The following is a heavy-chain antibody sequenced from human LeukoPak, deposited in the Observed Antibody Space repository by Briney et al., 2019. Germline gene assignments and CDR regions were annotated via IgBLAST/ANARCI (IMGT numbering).Heavy chain of an antibody. CDR3: ATRHDSSGYYRYFQH. J-gene: IGHJ1*01. Sequence: GASVKVSCKVSGYTLTKLSMHWVRQAPGKGLEWMGGFDPEDGETIYAQKFQGRVTMTEDTSTDTAYKELSSLRSEDTAVYYCATRHDSSGYYRYFQHWGQGTLVTVSS. CDR1: GYTLTKLS. D-gene: IGHD3-22*01. CDR2: FDPEDGET. V-gene: IGHV1-24*01.